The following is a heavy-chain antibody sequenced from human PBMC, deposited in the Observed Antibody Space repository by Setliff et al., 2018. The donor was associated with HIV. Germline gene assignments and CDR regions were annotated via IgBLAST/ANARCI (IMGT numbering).Heavy chain of an antibody. D-gene: IGHD3-16*02. J-gene: IGHJ6*03. V-gene: IGHV4-34*01. CDR3: ARLVGYYRSDNANYYYMDV. CDR2: INHSGST. CDR1: VESFSGFY. Sequence: SETLSLTCAVYVESFSGFYWSWIRQPPGKGLEWIGEINHSGSTNYNPSLKSRLTISVDTSTNHFSLKLSSVAAADTAVYYCARLVGYYRSDNANYYYMDVWGKGTTVTVSS.